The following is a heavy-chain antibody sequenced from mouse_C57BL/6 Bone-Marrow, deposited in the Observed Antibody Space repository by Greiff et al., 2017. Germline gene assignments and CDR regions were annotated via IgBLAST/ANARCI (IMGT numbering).Heavy chain of an antibody. J-gene: IGHJ4*01. D-gene: IGHD2-5*01. CDR3: ARGSNYDAMDY. Sequence: ESGPGMVKPSQSLSLTCTVTGYSITSGYDWHWIRHFPGNKLEWMGYISYSGSTNYNPSLKSRISITHDTSKNHFFLKLNSVTTEDTATYYCARGSNYDAMDYWGQGTSGTVSS. CDR2: ISYSGST. CDR1: GYSITSGYD. V-gene: IGHV3-1*01.